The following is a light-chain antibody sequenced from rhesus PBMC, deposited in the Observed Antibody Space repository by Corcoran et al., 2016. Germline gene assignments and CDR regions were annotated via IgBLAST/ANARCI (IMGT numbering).Light chain of an antibody. Sequence: DIQMTQSPSSLSASLGDTVTIPCQARKGISRWLAWYQQKLGKDPKGLIYKASSLQSGVPARFSGSGSGTDFTLTISSLQPEDPATYSCLQYSSIPYSFGQGTKVEIK. J-gene: IGKJ2*01. CDR2: KAS. V-gene: IGKV1-22*01. CDR3: LQYSSIPYS. CDR1: KGISRW.